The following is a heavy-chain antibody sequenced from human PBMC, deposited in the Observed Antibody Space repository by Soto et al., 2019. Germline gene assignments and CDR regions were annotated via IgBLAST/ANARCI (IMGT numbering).Heavy chain of an antibody. D-gene: IGHD6-19*01. CDR2: IYYSGST. J-gene: IGHJ5*02. Sequence: SETLSLTCTVSGGSISSSSYYWGWIRQPPGKGLEWIGSIYYSGSTYYNPSLKSRVTISVDTSKNQFSLKLSSVTAADTAVYYCARHGRKTSSSTYWFDPWGQGTLVTVSS. V-gene: IGHV4-39*01. CDR3: ARHGRKTSSSTYWFDP. CDR1: GGSISSSSYY.